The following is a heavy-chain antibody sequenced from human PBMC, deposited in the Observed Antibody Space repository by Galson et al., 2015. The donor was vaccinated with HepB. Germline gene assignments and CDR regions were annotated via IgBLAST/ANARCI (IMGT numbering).Heavy chain of an antibody. CDR1: GFTFRDYY. J-gene: IGHJ6*02. V-gene: IGHV3-11*06. CDR2: ISSSSSYT. CDR3: ARESSPYSGLGMDV. Sequence: SLRLSCAASGFTFRDYYLSWIRQAPGKGLEWVSYISSSSSYTNYADSVKGRFTISRDNAKNSLYLQMNSLRAEDTAVYYCARESSPYSGLGMDVWGQGTTVTVSS. D-gene: IGHD1-26*01.